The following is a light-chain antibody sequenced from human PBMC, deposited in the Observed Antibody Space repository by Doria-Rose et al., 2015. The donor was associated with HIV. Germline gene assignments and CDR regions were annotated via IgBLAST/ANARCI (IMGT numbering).Light chain of an antibody. V-gene: IGKV3-20*01. CDR3: HQYGTSWT. J-gene: IGKJ1*01. CDR1: QSFSSTY. CDR2: DGS. Sequence: DIVLTRSPGTLSLSPGERATLSCRASQSFSSTYLAWYQQKPGQAPSLLIYDGSTRATGIPDRFSANGSGTDFTLTINRLEPEDFALYYCHQYGTSWTFGQGTKVEI.